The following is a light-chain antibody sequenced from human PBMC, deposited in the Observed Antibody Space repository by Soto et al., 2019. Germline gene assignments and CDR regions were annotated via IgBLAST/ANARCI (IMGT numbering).Light chain of an antibody. J-gene: IGKJ2*01. Sequence: DIQMNQSPYSLYASVGDRVTITCRASQSISSNLNWYQQKPGRAPKLPIYAASSLQSGVPSRFSGSGSGTDFTLTISNLQPEDFATYYCQQSYSTLPYTFGQGTKLEIK. CDR3: QQSYSTLPYT. CDR2: AAS. CDR1: QSISSN. V-gene: IGKV1-39*01.